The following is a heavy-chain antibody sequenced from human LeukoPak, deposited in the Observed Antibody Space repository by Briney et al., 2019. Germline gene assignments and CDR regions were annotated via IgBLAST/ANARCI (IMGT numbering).Heavy chain of an antibody. CDR3: GCGYYLLPNDY. CDR2: IIPIFGTA. D-gene: IGHD3-22*01. V-gene: IGHV1-69*05. CDR1: GGTFSSYA. Sequence: SVKVSCKASGGTFSSYAISWVRQAPGQGLEWMGGIIPIFGTANYAQKFQGRVTITTDESTSTAYMELSSLRSEDTAVYYCGCGYYLLPNDYWGQGTLVTVSS. J-gene: IGHJ4*02.